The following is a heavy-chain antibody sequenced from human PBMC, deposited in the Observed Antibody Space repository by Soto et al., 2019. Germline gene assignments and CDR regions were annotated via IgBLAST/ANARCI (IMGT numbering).Heavy chain of an antibody. D-gene: IGHD2-2*01. CDR1: GFTFSSYG. Sequence: QVQLVESGGGVVQPGRSLRLSCAASGFTFSSYGMHWVRQAPGKGLEWVAVISYDGSNKYYADSVKGRFTISRDNSMDTLYLQMDSLRAEDTAVYYCAKDSSSSRWGGFDPWGQGTLVTVSS. J-gene: IGHJ5*02. CDR2: ISYDGSNK. CDR3: AKDSSSSRWGGFDP. V-gene: IGHV3-30*18.